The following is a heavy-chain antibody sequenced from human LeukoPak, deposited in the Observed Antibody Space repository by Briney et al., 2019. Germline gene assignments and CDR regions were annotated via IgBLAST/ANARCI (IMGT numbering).Heavy chain of an antibody. D-gene: IGHD2-2*01. CDR1: GYTFTGYY. CDR2: TNPNSGGT. Sequence: ASVKVSCKASGYTFTGYYMHWVRQAPGQGLEWMGWTNPNSGGTNYAQKFQGRVTMTRDTSISTAYMELSRLRSDDTAVYYCARVYCSSTSCSHHFDYWGQGTLVTVSS. CDR3: ARVYCSSTSCSHHFDY. J-gene: IGHJ4*02. V-gene: IGHV1-2*02.